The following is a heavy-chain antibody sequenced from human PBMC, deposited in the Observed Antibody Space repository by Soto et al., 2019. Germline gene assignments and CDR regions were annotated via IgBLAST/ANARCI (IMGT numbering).Heavy chain of an antibody. V-gene: IGHV3-74*01. CDR3: GRAIVFYGMDV. CDR1: GFTFSTYW. J-gene: IGHJ6*02. Sequence: EVQLVESGGGLVQPGGSLRLSCAASGFTFSTYWMHWVRQAPGKGLVWVSRTNSDGSSTTYAESVKGRFTVSRDNAKNTLYLQMNSLGAEDTAVYYCGRAIVFYGMDVWGQGTTVTVSS. CDR2: TNSDGSST. D-gene: IGHD3-22*01.